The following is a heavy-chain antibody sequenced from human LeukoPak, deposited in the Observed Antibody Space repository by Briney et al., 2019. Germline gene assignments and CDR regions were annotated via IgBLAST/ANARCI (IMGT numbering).Heavy chain of an antibody. CDR3: ARDNGYGQLDS. J-gene: IGHJ4*02. CDR1: GDSINSGDYY. V-gene: IGHV4-30-4*01. D-gene: IGHD2-15*01. Sequence: SQTLSLTCTVSGDSINSGDYYWGWIRQPPGTGLEWIGYIYYSGSTYYNPSLKSRVTISVDTSKNQFSLKLSSVTAADTAVYYCARDNGYGQLDSWGQGTLVTVSS. CDR2: IYYSGST.